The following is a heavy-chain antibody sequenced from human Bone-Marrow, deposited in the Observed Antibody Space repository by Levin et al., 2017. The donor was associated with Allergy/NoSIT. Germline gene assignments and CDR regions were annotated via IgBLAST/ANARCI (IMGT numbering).Heavy chain of an antibody. CDR1: GFTFSSYA. D-gene: IGHD3-10*01. Sequence: GESLKISCAASGFTFSSYAMHWVRQAPGKGLEWVAVISYDGSNKYYADSVKGRFTISRDNSKNTLYLQMNSLRAEDTAVYYCARDQKYYGSGSHLGMDVWGQGTTVTVSS. CDR3: ARDQKYYGSGSHLGMDV. V-gene: IGHV3-30*04. CDR2: ISYDGSNK. J-gene: IGHJ6*02.